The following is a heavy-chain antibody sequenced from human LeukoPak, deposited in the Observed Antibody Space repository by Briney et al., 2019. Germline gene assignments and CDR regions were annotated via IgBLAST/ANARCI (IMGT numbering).Heavy chain of an antibody. D-gene: IGHD3-3*01. CDR3: AKAGCVRSCYFDY. J-gene: IGHJ4*02. CDR2: ISPTGTTI. V-gene: IGHV3-11*01. Sequence: PGGSLRLSCAVSGFSISDHYLNWIRQAPGKGLEWVSSISPTGTTIYYADSVKGRFTISRDNSKNSLYLQVNSLRAEDTAVYYCAKAGCVRSCYFDYWGQGTLVTVSS. CDR1: GFSISDHY.